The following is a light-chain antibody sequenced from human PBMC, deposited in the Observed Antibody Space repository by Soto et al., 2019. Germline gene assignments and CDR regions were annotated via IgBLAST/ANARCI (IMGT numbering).Light chain of an antibody. Sequence: DIVMTQSPDSLAVSLGERATINCKSSQSVLYSSDNKDYLAWYQQKPGQPPKLLIYWASARASGVPDRFSGSGSGTDFTRTISSLQDEDVAVYSCPQYYNSPYTFGQGTKLEIK. CDR2: WAS. CDR3: PQYYNSPYT. V-gene: IGKV4-1*01. CDR1: QSVLYSSDNKDY. J-gene: IGKJ2*01.